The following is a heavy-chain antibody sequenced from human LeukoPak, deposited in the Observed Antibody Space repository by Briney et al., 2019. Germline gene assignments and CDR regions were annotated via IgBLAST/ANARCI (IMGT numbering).Heavy chain of an antibody. V-gene: IGHV3-23*01. CDR3: TKVEGSYYIYYFDY. J-gene: IGHJ4*02. CDR2: ISGSGGST. Sequence: HPGGSLRLFCAASAFTFSNYAMSWVRQAPGKGLEWVSAISGSGGSTYYADSVKGRFTISRDNSKNTLYLQMNSLRAEDTAVYYCTKVEGSYYIYYFDYWGQGTLVTVSS. CDR1: AFTFSNYA. D-gene: IGHD1-26*01.